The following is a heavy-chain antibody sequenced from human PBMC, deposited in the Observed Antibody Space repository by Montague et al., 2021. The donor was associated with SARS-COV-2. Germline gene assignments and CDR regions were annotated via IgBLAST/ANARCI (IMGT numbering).Heavy chain of an antibody. CDR2: IYYNGYT. CDR1: GDSISTYY. V-gene: IGHV4-59*01. CDR3: ARGGATYYYDTSGYVNAFDT. Sequence: SETLSLTCTVSGDSISTYYWSWIRQPPGKGLEWIGYIYYNGYTNYNPSLKSRVTISVDMSKNQFSLRLSSVTAADTAVYFCARGGATYYYDTSGYVNAFDTWGQGTMVTVSS. J-gene: IGHJ3*02. D-gene: IGHD3-22*01.